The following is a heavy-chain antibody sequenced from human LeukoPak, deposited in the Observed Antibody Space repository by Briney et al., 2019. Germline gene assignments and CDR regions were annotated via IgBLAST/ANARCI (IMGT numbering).Heavy chain of an antibody. J-gene: IGHJ3*02. CDR3: AKVPSTYTMIVVGDAFDI. D-gene: IGHD3-22*01. CDR1: GFTFSSYA. CDR2: ISGSGGST. V-gene: IGHV3-23*01. Sequence: HAGGSLRLSCAASGFTFSSYAMSWVRQAPGKGLEWVSAISGSGGSTYYADSVKGRFTISRDNSRNTLYLQMNSLRAEDTAVYYCAKVPSTYTMIVVGDAFDIWGQGTMVTVSS.